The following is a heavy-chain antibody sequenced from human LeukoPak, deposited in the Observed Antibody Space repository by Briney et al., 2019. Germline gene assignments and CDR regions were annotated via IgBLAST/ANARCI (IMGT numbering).Heavy chain of an antibody. D-gene: IGHD3-3*01. Sequence: ASVKVSCKSSGNSFTDYYIHWMRQALGQGLEWMGCINANSGGAKHAQNFQGRVTMTRDTSIATAYMELSGLRSDDTAIYYCATGGLTTFGVGEHWGQGALITVSS. V-gene: IGHV1-2*02. CDR3: ATGGLTTFGVGEH. CDR2: INANSGGA. CDR1: GNSFTDYY. J-gene: IGHJ1*01.